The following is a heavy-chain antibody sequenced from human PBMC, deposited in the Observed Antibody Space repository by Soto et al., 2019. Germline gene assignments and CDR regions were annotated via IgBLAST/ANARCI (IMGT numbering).Heavy chain of an antibody. CDR3: ARRSGYDGWFDP. Sequence: ASVKVSCKASGGTFSSYAISWVRQAPGQGLEWMGGIIPIFGTANYAQKFQGRVAITADKSTSTAYMELSSLRSEDTAVYYCARRSGYDGWFDPWGQGTLVTVSS. CDR1: GGTFSSYA. V-gene: IGHV1-69*06. D-gene: IGHD5-12*01. CDR2: IIPIFGTA. J-gene: IGHJ5*02.